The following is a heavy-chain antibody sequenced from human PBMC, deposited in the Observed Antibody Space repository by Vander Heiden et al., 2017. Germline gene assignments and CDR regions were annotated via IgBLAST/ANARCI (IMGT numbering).Heavy chain of an antibody. Sequence: QVQLVESGGGVVQSGRSLRLSCVGSGFIFSDYGLHWVRQVPGKGLEWVAGIWTEENEKFYVESVRGRFTVSRDNSKNTLFLQRNGLTADDTGVYYCARRGHSSSWLDYWGQGTLVTVSS. V-gene: IGHV3-33*03. CDR1: GFIFSDYG. CDR3: ARRGHSSSWLDY. CDR2: IWTEENEK. J-gene: IGHJ4*02. D-gene: IGHD6-13*01.